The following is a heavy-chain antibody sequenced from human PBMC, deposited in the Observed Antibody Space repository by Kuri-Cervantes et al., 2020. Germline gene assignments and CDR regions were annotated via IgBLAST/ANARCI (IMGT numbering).Heavy chain of an antibody. V-gene: IGHV3-30-3*01. D-gene: IGHD4-17*01. CDR1: GFTFSSYA. J-gene: IGHJ6*02. CDR2: ISYDGSNK. CDR3: ASDYGDYGAKTQLNLYYYYYGMDV. Sequence: GGSLRLSCAASGFTFSSYAMHWVRQAPGKGLEWVAVISYDGSNKYYADSVKGRFTISRDNSKNTLYLQMNSLRAEDTAVYYCASDYGDYGAKTQLNLYYYYYGMDVWGQGTTVTVSS.